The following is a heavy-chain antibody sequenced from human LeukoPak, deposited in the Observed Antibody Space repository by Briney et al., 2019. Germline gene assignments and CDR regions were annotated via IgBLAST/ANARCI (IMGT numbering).Heavy chain of an antibody. CDR3: ATRYTELDDY. V-gene: IGHV1-24*01. J-gene: IGHJ4*02. D-gene: IGHD1-26*01. CDR2: FDPEDGET. CDR1: RYTFTGYY. Sequence: GASVKVSCKASRYTFTGYYMHWVRQAPGKGLEWMGGFDPEDGETIYAQKFQGRVTMTEDTSTDTAYMELSSLRSEDTAVYYCATRYTELDDYWGQGTLVTVSS.